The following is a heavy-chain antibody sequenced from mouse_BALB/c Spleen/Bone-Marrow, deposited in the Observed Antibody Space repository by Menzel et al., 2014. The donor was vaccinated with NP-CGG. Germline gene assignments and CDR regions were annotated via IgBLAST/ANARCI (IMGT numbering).Heavy chain of an antibody. CDR2: INPDSSTI. CDR1: GFDFXRYW. V-gene: IGHV4-1*02. CDR3: ARLSYYGRFAY. J-gene: IGHJ3*01. Sequence: EVKLMESGGGLVQPGGSLKLSCAASGFDFXRYWMSWVRQAPGKGLEWIGEINPDSSTINYTPSRKDKFIISRDNAKNTLYLQMSKVRSEDTALYYCARLSYYGRFAYWGQGTLVTVSP. D-gene: IGHD1-1*01.